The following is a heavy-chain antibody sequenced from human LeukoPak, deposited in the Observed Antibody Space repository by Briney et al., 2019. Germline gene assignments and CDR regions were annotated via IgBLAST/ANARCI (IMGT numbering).Heavy chain of an antibody. D-gene: IGHD6-25*01. CDR2: ISGSGGST. V-gene: IGHV3-23*01. CDR1: GFTFDDYG. J-gene: IGHJ5*02. CDR3: ANLGNSSGNWFDP. Sequence: PGGSLRLSCAASGFTFDDYGMSWVRQAPGKGLEWVSAISGSGGSTYYADSVKGRFTISRDNSKNTLYLQMNSLRAEDTAVYYCANLGNSSGNWFDPWGQGTLVTVSS.